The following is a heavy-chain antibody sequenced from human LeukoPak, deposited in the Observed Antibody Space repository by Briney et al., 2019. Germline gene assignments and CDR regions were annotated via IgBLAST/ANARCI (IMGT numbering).Heavy chain of an antibody. D-gene: IGHD3-22*01. CDR3: ARINYYDRPYNWFDP. J-gene: IGHJ5*02. CDR1: GGSISSGGYY. CDR2: IYYSGST. Sequence: SETLSLTCTVSGGSISSGGYYWSWIRQHPGKGLEWIGYIYYSGSTYYNPSLKSRVTISVDTSKNQFSLKLSSVTAADMAVYYCARINYYDRPYNWFDPWGQGTLVTVSS. V-gene: IGHV4-31*03.